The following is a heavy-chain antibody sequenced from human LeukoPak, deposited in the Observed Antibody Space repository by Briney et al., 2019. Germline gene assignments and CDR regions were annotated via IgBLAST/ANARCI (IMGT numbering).Heavy chain of an antibody. CDR1: GFTFSSYW. CDR2: IKQDGSEI. D-gene: IGHD2/OR15-2a*01. CDR3: ARIHRFQYYGVDV. Sequence: QPGGSLRLSCVASGFTFSSYWMSWIRQAPGKGLEWVAQIKQDGSEIYYLDSVKGRFTISRDNARNSLSLQMSRLRVEDTAVYYCARIHRFQYYGVDVWGQGTTVTVSS. V-gene: IGHV3-7*05. J-gene: IGHJ6*02.